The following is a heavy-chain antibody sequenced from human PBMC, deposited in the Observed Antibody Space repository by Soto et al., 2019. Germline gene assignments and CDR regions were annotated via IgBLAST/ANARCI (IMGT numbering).Heavy chain of an antibody. Sequence: SETLSLTCTVSGDSISSYYWSWIRQPPGKGLEWIGYIYYSGSTNYNPSLKSRVTISVDTSKNQFSLKLSSVTATDTAVYYCARAPRGNYGYPSYFDYLGQGNLVTVS. CDR1: GDSISSYY. V-gene: IGHV4-59*01. CDR3: ARAPRGNYGYPSYFDY. CDR2: IYYSGST. J-gene: IGHJ4*02. D-gene: IGHD3-10*01.